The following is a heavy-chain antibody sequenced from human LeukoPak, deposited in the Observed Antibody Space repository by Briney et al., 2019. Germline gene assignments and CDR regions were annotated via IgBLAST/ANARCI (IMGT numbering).Heavy chain of an antibody. CDR2: IYHSGST. V-gene: IGHV4-59*01. CDR3: AREANYGDPKGFYY. Sequence: SETLSLTCTVSGGSISSYYWCWIRQPPGKGLEWIGNIYHSGSTNSNPSLKSRVTMSVDTSKNQFSLKLSSVTAADTAVYYCAREANYGDPKGFYYWGQGTLVTVSS. CDR1: GGSISSYY. D-gene: IGHD4-17*01. J-gene: IGHJ4*02.